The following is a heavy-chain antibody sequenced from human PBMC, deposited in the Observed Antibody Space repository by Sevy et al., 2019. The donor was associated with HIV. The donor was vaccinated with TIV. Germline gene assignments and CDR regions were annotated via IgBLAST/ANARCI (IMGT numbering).Heavy chain of an antibody. CDR2: TYYRSKWQA. CDR3: ARVVCNSWFGS. V-gene: IGHV6-1*01. Sequence: SQTLSLTCDISGDSISSISATWNWIRLSPSGGLEWLGRTYYRSKWQADYEVSLKSRLNINPDTSKNQFSVQLNSVTPDDTAVYDCARVVCNSWFGSWCQGSLVTVSS. CDR1: GDSISSISAT. D-gene: IGHD2-21*01. J-gene: IGHJ5*01.